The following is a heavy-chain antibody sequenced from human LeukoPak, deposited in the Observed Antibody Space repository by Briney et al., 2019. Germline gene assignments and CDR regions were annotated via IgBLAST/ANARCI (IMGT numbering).Heavy chain of an antibody. Sequence: GGSLRLSCAASGLTVSDNYMSWVRQAPGKGLEWVSVIYSGGSTYYADSVKGRFTISRHNSENTLYLQMNSLRAEDAAVYYCAREVTVSQAAFDIWGQGTLVTVSP. D-gene: IGHD4-17*01. J-gene: IGHJ3*02. CDR3: AREVTVSQAAFDI. CDR2: IYSGGST. CDR1: GLTVSDNY. V-gene: IGHV3-53*04.